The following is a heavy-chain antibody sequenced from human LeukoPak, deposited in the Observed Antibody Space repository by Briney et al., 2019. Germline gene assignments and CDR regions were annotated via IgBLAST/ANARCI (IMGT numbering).Heavy chain of an antibody. J-gene: IGHJ6*03. V-gene: IGHV1-69*13. CDR3: ARDGLNTMVRGKIHYNYMDV. CDR1: GGTFSSYA. D-gene: IGHD3-10*01. CDR2: IIPIFGTA. Sequence: GASVTVSCKASGGTFSSYAISWVRQAPGQGLEWMGGIIPIFGTANYAQKFQGRVTITADESTSTAYMELSSLRSEDTAVYYCARDGLNTMVRGKIHYNYMDVWGKGTTVSISS.